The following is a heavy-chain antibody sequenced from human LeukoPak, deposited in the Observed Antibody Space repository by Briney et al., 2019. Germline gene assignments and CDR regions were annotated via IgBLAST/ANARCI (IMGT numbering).Heavy chain of an antibody. Sequence: SETLSLTCTVSSGSITTSNYYWGWVRQPPGEALEWIGNIFYSGSTYYSPSLKSRVTISVDTSKNQFSLKLSSVTAADTAVYYCARAPRGYTYERGQNWFDPWGQGTLVTVSS. V-gene: IGHV4-39*07. CDR3: ARAPRGYTYERGQNWFDP. CDR1: SGSITTSNYY. D-gene: IGHD5-18*01. CDR2: IFYSGST. J-gene: IGHJ5*02.